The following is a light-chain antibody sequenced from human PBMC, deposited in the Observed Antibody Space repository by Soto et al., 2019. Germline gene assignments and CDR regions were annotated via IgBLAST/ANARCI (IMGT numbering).Light chain of an antibody. V-gene: IGLV2-8*01. CDR2: EVN. J-gene: IGLJ1*01. CDR1: SSGVGGYNF. Sequence: QSVLTQPPSASGSPGQSVTISCTGTSSGVGGYNFVSWYQQYPGKVPKLMVYEVNKRPSGVPDRFSGSKSGNTASLTVSGLQAEDEADYYCTSYAGGNNVFGTGTKLTVL. CDR3: TSYAGGNNV.